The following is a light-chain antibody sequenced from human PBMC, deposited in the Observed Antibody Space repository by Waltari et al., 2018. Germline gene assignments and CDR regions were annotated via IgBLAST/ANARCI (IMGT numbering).Light chain of an antibody. CDR3: LQHNNWPRT. CDR1: QSVSSN. J-gene: IGKJ1*01. CDR2: GAS. V-gene: IGKV3D-15*01. Sequence: ELVMTQSPAPLSLSPGERATLSCRASQSVSSNLAWYQQKPGQAPRLLIYGASSRATGIPDRFSGSGSGTEFTLTINSLEPEDFGVYYCLQHNNWPRTFGQGTKVEI.